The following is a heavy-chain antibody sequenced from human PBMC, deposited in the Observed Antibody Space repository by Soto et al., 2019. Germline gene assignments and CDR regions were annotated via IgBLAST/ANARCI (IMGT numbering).Heavy chain of an antibody. Sequence: TLSLTCTVSCGSSGSGGDYWSWVLQHPGKGLEWIGYIYYSGSTYYNPSLKSRVTISVDTSKNQFSLKLSSVTAADTAVYYCARDADHCSGGSCYSWYFAYWGQGTLVTVSS. V-gene: IGHV4-31*03. CDR1: CGSSGSGGDY. J-gene: IGHJ4*02. D-gene: IGHD2-15*01. CDR2: IYYSGST. CDR3: ARDADHCSGGSCYSWYFAY.